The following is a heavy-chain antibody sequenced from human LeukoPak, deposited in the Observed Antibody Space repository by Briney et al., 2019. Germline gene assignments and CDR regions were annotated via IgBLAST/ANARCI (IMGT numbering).Heavy chain of an antibody. J-gene: IGHJ4*02. D-gene: IGHD3-10*01. CDR1: GDSITNYY. CDR2: IYASGST. V-gene: IGHV4-4*07. Sequence: SETLSLTCTDSGDSITNYYWSWIRQPAGKGLEWIGRIYASGSTNYNPSLKSRVTMSVDSSKNQFSLNLSSVTAADTAVYYCARGGRFPDSWGQGTLVTVSS. CDR3: ARGGRFPDS.